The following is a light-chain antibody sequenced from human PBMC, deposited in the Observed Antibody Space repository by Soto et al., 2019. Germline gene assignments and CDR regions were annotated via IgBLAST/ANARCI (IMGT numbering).Light chain of an antibody. V-gene: IGLV2-14*03. CDR2: NVI. Sequence: QSALTQPASVSGSPGQSITISCTGTSSDVGGYNYVSWYQQHPGKAPKLILYNVINRPSGISSRFSGSKSGNTASLTVPGLQAEDEADYYCCSYTSSTTWVFGGGTKLTVL. CDR1: SSDVGGYNY. CDR3: CSYTSSTTWV. J-gene: IGLJ3*02.